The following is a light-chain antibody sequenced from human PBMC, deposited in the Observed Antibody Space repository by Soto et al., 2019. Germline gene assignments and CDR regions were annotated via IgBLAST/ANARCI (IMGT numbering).Light chain of an antibody. CDR2: GAS. CDR3: QQYGNSPQIT. CDR1: QSVRNSY. J-gene: IGKJ5*01. V-gene: IGKV3-20*01. Sequence: EIVLTQSPGTLSLSPGERATLSCRASQSVRNSYLAWYQQKPGQAPRLLMSGASSRSTGIPDRFSDNGSGTDFTLTISRLEPEDFAVYYCQQYGNSPQITFGQGTRLEIK.